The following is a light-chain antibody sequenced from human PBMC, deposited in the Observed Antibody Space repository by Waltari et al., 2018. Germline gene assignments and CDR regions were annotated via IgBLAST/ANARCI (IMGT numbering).Light chain of an antibody. J-gene: IGLJ2*01. CDR3: LLAYPGGRAV. V-gene: IGLV7-46*01. CDR2: DTS. Sequence: QAVVTQEPSLTVSPGGTVTLTCGSSTGPVTSDHWPYWSQQKPGQAPQTMIYDTSARHPCTPARFAGSPLAGKAALTLAGAQPEDEADYSCLLAYPGGRAVFGGGTELTVL. CDR1: TGPVTSDHW.